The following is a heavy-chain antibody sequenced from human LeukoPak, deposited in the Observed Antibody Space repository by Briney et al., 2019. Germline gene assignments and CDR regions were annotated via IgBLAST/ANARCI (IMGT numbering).Heavy chain of an antibody. CDR1: GGTFSSYA. V-gene: IGHV1-69*04. D-gene: IGHD5-12*01. Sequence: SVKVSCKASGGTFSSYAISWVRQAPGQGLEWTGRIIPILGIANYAQKFQGRVTITADKSTSTAYMELSSLRSEDTAVYYCARDSDIVAFDYWGQGTLVTVSS. CDR3: ARDSDIVAFDY. CDR2: IIPILGIA. J-gene: IGHJ4*02.